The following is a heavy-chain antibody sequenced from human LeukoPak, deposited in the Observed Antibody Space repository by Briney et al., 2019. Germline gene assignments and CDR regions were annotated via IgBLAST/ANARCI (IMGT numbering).Heavy chain of an antibody. CDR2: ISGTGGHT. D-gene: IGHD5-24*01. V-gene: IGHV3-23*01. J-gene: IGHJ6*03. CDR3: AKGGVATMKDGYNYYYYMEV. CDR1: GITFTSHA. Sequence: PGGSLRLSCAASGITFTSHAMSWVRQAPGKGLEWVSLISGTGGHTFYGDSVKGRFTISRDNSKSTLYLQMNSLRAEDTAVYYCAKGGVATMKDGYNYYYYMEVWGRGTTVTVYS.